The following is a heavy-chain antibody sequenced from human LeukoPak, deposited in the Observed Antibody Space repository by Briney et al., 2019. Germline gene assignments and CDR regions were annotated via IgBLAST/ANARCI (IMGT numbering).Heavy chain of an antibody. CDR2: IYPGDSDT. CDR3: ARRNPYNWNYDSGSYWFDP. D-gene: IGHD1-7*01. J-gene: IGHJ5*02. V-gene: IGHV5-51*01. Sequence: GESLKISCKGSGYSFTSYWIGWVRQMPGKGLEWMGIIYPGDSDTRYSPSFQGQVTISADKSISTAYLQWSSLKASDTAMYYCARRNPYNWNYDSGSYWFDPWGQGTLVTVSS. CDR1: GYSFTSYW.